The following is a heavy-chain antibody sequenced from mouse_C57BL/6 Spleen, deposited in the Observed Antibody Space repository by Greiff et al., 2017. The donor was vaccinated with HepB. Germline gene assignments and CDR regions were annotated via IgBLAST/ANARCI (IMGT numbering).Heavy chain of an antibody. CDR1: GYTFTSYG. Sequence: QVQLQQSGAELARPGASVKLSCKASGYTFTSYGISWVKQRTGQGLEWIGAIYPRSGNTYYNEQFKGKATLTADKSSSTAYMELRSLTSEDSAVYFCARRDYSNYEGYWGQGTTLTVSS. V-gene: IGHV1-81*01. J-gene: IGHJ2*01. CDR2: IYPRSGNT. D-gene: IGHD2-5*01. CDR3: ARRDYSNYEGY.